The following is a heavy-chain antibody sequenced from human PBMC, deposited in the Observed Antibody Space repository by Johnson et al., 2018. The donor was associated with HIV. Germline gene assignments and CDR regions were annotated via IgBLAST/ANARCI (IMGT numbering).Heavy chain of an antibody. V-gene: IGHV3-13*01. Sequence: MHLVESGGGVVQPGGSLRLSCAASGFTFSSYGMHWVRQAAGKGLEWVSEIDSDGETYYPASVKGRFTTSRDNAKNSLYLQMNSLRAEDTAVYYCATDNWNYGGSAFDIWGRGTMVTVSS. CDR3: ATDNWNYGGSAFDI. CDR1: GFTFSSYG. J-gene: IGHJ3*02. CDR2: IDSDGET. D-gene: IGHD1-7*01.